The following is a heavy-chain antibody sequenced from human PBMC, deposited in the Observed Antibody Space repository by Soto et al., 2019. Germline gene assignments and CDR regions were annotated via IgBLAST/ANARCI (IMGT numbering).Heavy chain of an antibody. V-gene: IGHV4-39*01. J-gene: IGHJ3*02. CDR3: ARRRDCSGGSCHDAFDI. Sequence: SETLCLTCTVSGGSISSSSYYGGWIRQPPGNGLEWIGSIYYSGSTYYNPSLKSRVTISVDTSKNQFSLKLSSVTAADTAVYYCARRRDCSGGSCHDAFDIWGQGTMVTVSS. D-gene: IGHD2-15*01. CDR1: GGSISSSSYY. CDR2: IYYSGST.